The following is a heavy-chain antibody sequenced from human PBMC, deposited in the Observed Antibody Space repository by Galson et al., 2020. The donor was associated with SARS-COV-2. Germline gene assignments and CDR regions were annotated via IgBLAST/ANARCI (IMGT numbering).Heavy chain of an antibody. J-gene: IGHJ4*02. D-gene: IGHD3-22*01. CDR3: ASPLYYYDSSGASHGGGN. V-gene: IGHV3-7*03. CDR1: GFTFSGYW. CDR2: IKPDGSES. Sequence: GGSLRLSCAASGFTFSGYWMSWVRQAPGKGLEWVANIKPDGSESYYVESVKGRFTISRDNAKRSLYLQMNSLRAEDTAVYFCASPLYYYDSSGASHGGGNWGQGTLVTVSS.